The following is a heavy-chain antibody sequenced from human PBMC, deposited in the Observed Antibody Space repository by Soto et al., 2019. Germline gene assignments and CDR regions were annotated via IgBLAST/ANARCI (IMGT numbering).Heavy chain of an antibody. CDR1: GGSISSYY. Sequence: SETLSLTCTVSGGSISSYYWSWIRQPPGKGLEWIGYIYYSGSTNYNPSLKSRVTISVDTSKNQFSLKLSSVTAADTAVYYCAIVGKVVTAVGEFDYWRQGTLVTVSS. J-gene: IGHJ4*02. CDR2: IYYSGST. CDR3: AIVGKVVTAVGEFDY. V-gene: IGHV4-59*01. D-gene: IGHD2-21*02.